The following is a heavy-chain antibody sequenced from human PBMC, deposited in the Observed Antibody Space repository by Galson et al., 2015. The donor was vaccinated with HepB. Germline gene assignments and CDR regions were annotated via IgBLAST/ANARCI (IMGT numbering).Heavy chain of an antibody. Sequence: SLRLSCAASGFTFSSYGMHWVRQAPGKGLEWVAVISYDGSNKYYADPVKGRFTISRDNSKNTLYLQMNSLRAEDTAVYYCAKDKWAVAGTEPGFDYWGQGTLVTVSS. CDR3: AKDKWAVAGTEPGFDY. CDR2: ISYDGSNK. V-gene: IGHV3-30*18. J-gene: IGHJ4*02. D-gene: IGHD6-19*01. CDR1: GFTFSSYG.